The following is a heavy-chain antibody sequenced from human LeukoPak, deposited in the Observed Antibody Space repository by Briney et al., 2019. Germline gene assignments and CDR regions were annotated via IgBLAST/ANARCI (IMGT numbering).Heavy chain of an antibody. D-gene: IGHD2-2*01. V-gene: IGHV1-18*01. Sequence: ASVKVSCKASGYTFTSYGISWVRQAPGQGLEWMGWISAYNGNTNYAQKLQGRVTMTIDTSTSTAYMELRSLRSDDTAVYYCARGIPLGYCSSTSCYGFDPWGQGALVTVSS. CDR3: ARGIPLGYCSSTSCYGFDP. J-gene: IGHJ5*02. CDR2: ISAYNGNT. CDR1: GYTFTSYG.